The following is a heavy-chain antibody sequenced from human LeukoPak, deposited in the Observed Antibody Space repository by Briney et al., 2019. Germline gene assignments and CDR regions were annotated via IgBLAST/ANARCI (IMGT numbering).Heavy chain of an antibody. D-gene: IGHD3-9*01. CDR1: GCTFSSYA. CDR3: ARGPTDYDILTGYSN. Sequence: SVKVSCKASGCTFSSYAMSWVRQAPGQGLEWMGGISPFFGTANYAQKFQGRVTITADKSTSTAYMELSSLRSEDTAVYYCARGPTDYDILTGYSNWGQGTLVTVSS. J-gene: IGHJ4*02. CDR2: ISPFFGTA. V-gene: IGHV1-69*06.